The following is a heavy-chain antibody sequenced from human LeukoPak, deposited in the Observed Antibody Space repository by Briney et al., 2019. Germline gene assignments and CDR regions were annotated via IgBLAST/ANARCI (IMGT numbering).Heavy chain of an antibody. D-gene: IGHD6-13*01. Sequence: PGGSLRLSCAASGFTFSAYSMTWVRQAPGKGLEWVSAISGSGDNTYYADSVKGQFTISRDNSKNTLYLQMSSLRAEDTAAYFCARGGILYGLGVWGQGTTVTVSS. CDR1: GFTFSAYS. V-gene: IGHV3-23*01. CDR3: ARGGILYGLGV. CDR2: ISGSGDNT. J-gene: IGHJ6*02.